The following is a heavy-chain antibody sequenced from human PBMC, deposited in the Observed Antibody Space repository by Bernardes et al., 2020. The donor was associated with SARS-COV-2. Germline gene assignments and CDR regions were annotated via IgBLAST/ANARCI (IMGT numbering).Heavy chain of an antibody. J-gene: IGHJ5*02. D-gene: IGHD5-18*01. CDR1: GGSISSSSYY. V-gene: IGHV4-39*01. Sequence: SETLYLTCTVSGGSISSSSYYWGRIRQPPGKGLEWIGSIYYSGSTYYNPSPKNRVTISVDTSKNQFSLKLSSVTAADTAVYYCARLTTGPWIQLWIRRTPSRWFDPWGQGTLVTVSS. CDR3: ARLTTGPWIQLWIRRTPSRWFDP. CDR2: IYYSGST.